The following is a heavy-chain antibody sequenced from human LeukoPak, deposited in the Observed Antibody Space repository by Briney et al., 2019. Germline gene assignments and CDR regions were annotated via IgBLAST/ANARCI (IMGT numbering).Heavy chain of an antibody. Sequence: PSETLSLTCTVSGGSISSGDYYWSWIRQPPGKGLEWVAIIKQDGSEKYYVDSVKGRFPISRDNAKNSLYLQMNSLRAEDTAVYYCAREGRSWSGYYPHFDYWGQGTLVTVSS. CDR2: IKQDGSEK. D-gene: IGHD3/OR15-3a*01. CDR3: AREGRSWSGYYPHFDY. J-gene: IGHJ4*02. V-gene: IGHV3-7*03. CDR1: GGSISSGDYY.